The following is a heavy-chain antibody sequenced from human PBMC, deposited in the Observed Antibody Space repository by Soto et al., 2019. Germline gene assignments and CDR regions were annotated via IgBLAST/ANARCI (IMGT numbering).Heavy chain of an antibody. J-gene: IGHJ5*02. Sequence: PVQSLKISCKASGYSFTNYSIGRVRQKPGEGLEWMGIVYPVDSATRYSPSSKGRVTISADNSTRPAYLQWSRLKPSDPAMYYCARFSEFEDYISWFNPWGQGPLVNVSS. CDR2: VYPVDSAT. CDR3: ARFSEFEDYISWFNP. CDR1: GYSFTNYS. D-gene: IGHD4-4*01. V-gene: IGHV5-51*03.